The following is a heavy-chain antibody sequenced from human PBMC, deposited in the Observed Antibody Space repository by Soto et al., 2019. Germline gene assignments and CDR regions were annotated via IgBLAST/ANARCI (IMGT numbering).Heavy chain of an antibody. Sequence: PGGSLRLSCAASGFTFSDSAIHWVRQAPGKGLEWVAVISDDGSKKYYADFVKGRFTISRDNSRNTLYLQMNSLRAEDTAVYYCAKEEQLGKIGYYYYGMDVWRKGTTVTVSS. CDR1: GFTFSDSA. J-gene: IGHJ6*04. V-gene: IGHV3-30*18. CDR2: ISDDGSKK. D-gene: IGHD6-6*01. CDR3: AKEEQLGKIGYYYYGMDV.